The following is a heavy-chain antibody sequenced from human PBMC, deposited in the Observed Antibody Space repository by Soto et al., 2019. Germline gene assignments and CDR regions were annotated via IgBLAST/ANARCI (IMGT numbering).Heavy chain of an antibody. D-gene: IGHD2-21*01. Sequence: GASVKVSCKASGYTFTSYAMHWVRQAPGQRLEWMGWISAYNGNTNYAQKLQGRVTMTTDTSTSTAYMELRSLRSDDTAVYYCAWGLIVWLSNEAFDFWGQGTMVTVS. CDR1: GYTFTSYA. J-gene: IGHJ3*01. CDR2: ISAYNGNT. CDR3: AWGLIVWLSNEAFDF. V-gene: IGHV1-18*01.